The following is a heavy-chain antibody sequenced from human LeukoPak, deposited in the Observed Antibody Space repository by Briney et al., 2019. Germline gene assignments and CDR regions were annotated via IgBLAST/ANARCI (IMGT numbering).Heavy chain of an antibody. CDR2: IYYSGST. CDR1: GGSISSSSYY. Sequence: SETLSLTCTVSGGSISSSSYYWGWIRQPPGKGLEWIGSIYYSGSTYYNPSLKSRVTISVDTSKNQFSLKLSSVTAADTAVCYCARDDLYYFDYWGQGTLVTVSS. V-gene: IGHV4-39*02. CDR3: ARDDLYYFDY. J-gene: IGHJ4*02.